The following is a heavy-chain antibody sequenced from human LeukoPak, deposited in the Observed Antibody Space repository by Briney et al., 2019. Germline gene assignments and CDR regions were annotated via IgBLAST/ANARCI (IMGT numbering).Heavy chain of an antibody. CDR1: GFTFSTYW. Sequence: GGSLRLSCAASGFTFSTYWMNWVRQAPGKGLEWVANIKQDGSEKYYVDSVKGRFTISRDNAKNSLYLQMNSLRAEDTAVYYCARWFVTKAFDIWGQGTMVTVSS. D-gene: IGHD2/OR15-2a*01. J-gene: IGHJ3*02. CDR3: ARWFVTKAFDI. V-gene: IGHV3-7*03. CDR2: IKQDGSEK.